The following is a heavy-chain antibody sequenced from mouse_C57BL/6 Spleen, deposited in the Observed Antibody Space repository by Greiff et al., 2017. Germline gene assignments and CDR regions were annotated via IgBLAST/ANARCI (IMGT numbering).Heavy chain of an antibody. J-gene: IGHJ3*01. CDR3: AIDSSGYFAY. V-gene: IGHV1-54*01. CDR2: INPGSGGT. D-gene: IGHD3-2*02. CDR1: GYAFTNYL. Sequence: QVQLKQSGAELVRPGTSVKVSCKASGYAFTNYLIEWVKQRPGQGLEWIGVINPGSGGTNYNEKFKGKATLTADKSSSTAYMQLSSLTSEDSAVYFCAIDSSGYFAYWGQGTLVTVSA.